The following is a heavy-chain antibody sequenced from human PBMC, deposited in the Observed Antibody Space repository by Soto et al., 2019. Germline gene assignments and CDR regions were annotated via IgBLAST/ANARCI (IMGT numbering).Heavy chain of an antibody. J-gene: IGHJ4*01. CDR3: ARDSGYGSGSSVNHYLDY. CDR1: DYSITYGSS. V-gene: IGHV4-38-2*02. CDR2: IYQTGST. D-gene: IGHD3-10*01. Sequence: SETLSLTCAVSDYSITYGSSWAWIRQPPGKGLEWIGSIYQTGSTYYNPSLNSRVTISVDTSKNQFSLKLNSVTAADTAVYYGARDSGYGSGSSVNHYLDYWGHGTLVTVSS.